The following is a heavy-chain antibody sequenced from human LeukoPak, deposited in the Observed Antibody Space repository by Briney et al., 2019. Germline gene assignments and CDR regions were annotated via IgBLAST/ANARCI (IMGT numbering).Heavy chain of an antibody. Sequence: GGSLRLSCAASGFIFSTFAMHWVRQAPGKGLEWVAVISYDGSNKYYGDSVKGRFTISRDNSKNTLYLQMNSLRAEDTAVYYCAKKFPGTVAAGPDHWGQGTLVTVSS. V-gene: IGHV3-30*18. CDR3: AKKFPGTVAAGPDH. CDR2: ISYDGSNK. CDR1: GFIFSTFA. J-gene: IGHJ4*02. D-gene: IGHD6-13*01.